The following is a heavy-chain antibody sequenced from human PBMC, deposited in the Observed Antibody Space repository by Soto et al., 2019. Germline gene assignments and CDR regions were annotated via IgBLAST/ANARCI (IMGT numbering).Heavy chain of an antibody. CDR3: AKDWDLLRAFDL. J-gene: IGHJ3*01. D-gene: IGHD1-26*01. CDR1: GFTFSRYA. V-gene: IGHV3-23*01. CDR2: ISASGGRT. Sequence: LSCAGSGFTFSRYAMSWVRPAPGKGLEWVSGISASGGRTYYADSVKGRLTISRDNSKNTMYLQMNSLRVEDTAVYKCAKDWDLLRAFDLWGQGTMVTVSS.